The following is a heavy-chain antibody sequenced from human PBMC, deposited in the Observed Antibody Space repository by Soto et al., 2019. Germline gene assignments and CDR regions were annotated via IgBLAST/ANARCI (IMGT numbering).Heavy chain of an antibody. CDR1: GDSITTNHW. D-gene: IGHD6-19*01. Sequence: PSEPLSLTCAVSGDSITTNHWWSWVRQAPGKGLEWIGEVYHNGNTNYNPSLKSRVTMSIDTSKNQFSLKLTSVTAADTAMYYCARDAAVPGETDRFDSWGQGTLVTVS. CDR2: VYHNGNT. CDR3: ARDAAVPGETDRFDS. J-gene: IGHJ4*02. V-gene: IGHV4-4*02.